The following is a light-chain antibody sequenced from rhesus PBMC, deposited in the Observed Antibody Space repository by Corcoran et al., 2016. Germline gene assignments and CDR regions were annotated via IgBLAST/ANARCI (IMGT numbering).Light chain of an antibody. V-gene: IGKV1-33*02. CDR3: QQHNSHPFT. Sequence: DIQMTQSPSSLSASVGDRVTTTCQASQGNRNWLAWYQQKPGKAPKLLFYAAARLQSGVPSRSSGSGSGTDFTLTLGSLQPEDSEAYYCQQHNSHPFTFGPGTKLDIK. CDR2: AAA. CDR1: QGNRNW. J-gene: IGKJ3*01.